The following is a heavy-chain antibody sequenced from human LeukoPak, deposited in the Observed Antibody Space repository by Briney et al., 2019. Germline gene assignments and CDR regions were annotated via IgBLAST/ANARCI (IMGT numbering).Heavy chain of an antibody. CDR1: GFTFEGCA. D-gene: IGHD2-8*01. Sequence: GGSLRLSCAASGFTFEGCAMPWVRQAPGKGLEWVSSINWDSGYIEYADSVRGRFTISRDNAKNSLYLQMNSLKPGDTALYFCAKEGSVCRNGICRYFDYWGQGTPVTVSS. V-gene: IGHV3-9*01. CDR2: INWDSGYI. J-gene: IGHJ4*02. CDR3: AKEGSVCRNGICRYFDY.